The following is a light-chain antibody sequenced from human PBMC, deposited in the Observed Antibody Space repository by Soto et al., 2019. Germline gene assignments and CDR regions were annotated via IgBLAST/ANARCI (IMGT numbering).Light chain of an antibody. CDR1: QNIGTS. V-gene: IGKV1-5*01. CDR2: DDS. J-gene: IGKJ5*01. CDR3: QQRSNWPPIT. Sequence: DSQMTQSPSTLSASVGDRVTITCRASQNIGTSLAWYQQTPGKAPKLLISDDSTLESGVPSRFGGSGSGTEFTLTISSLEPEDFAVYYCQQRSNWPPITFGQGTRLEI.